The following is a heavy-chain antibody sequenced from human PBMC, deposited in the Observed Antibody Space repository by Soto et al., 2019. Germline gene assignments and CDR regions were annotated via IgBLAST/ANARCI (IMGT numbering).Heavy chain of an antibody. CDR3: ARDGYSYGQYYFDY. J-gene: IGHJ4*02. CDR1: GGTFSSYA. D-gene: IGHD5-18*01. Sequence: SVKVSFKASGGTFSSYAISWVRQAPGQGLEWMGGIIPIFGTANYAQKFQGRVTITADESTSTAYMELSSLRSEDTAVYYCARDGYSYGQYYFDYWGQGTLVTVSS. V-gene: IGHV1-69*13. CDR2: IIPIFGTA.